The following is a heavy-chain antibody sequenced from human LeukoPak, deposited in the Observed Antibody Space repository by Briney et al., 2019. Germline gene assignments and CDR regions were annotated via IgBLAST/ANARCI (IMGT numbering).Heavy chain of an antibody. V-gene: IGHV4-59*01. D-gene: IGHD6-6*01. CDR1: GGSISSFY. CDR3: ARGNKYSSSGRAFDI. CDR2: IYYSGST. Sequence: ASETLSLTCTVSGGSISSFYWSWIRQPPGKGLEWIGYIYYSGSTNYNPSLKSRVAISVDTSKNQFSLRLSSVTAADTAVYYCARGNKYSSSGRAFDIWGQGTMVTVSS. J-gene: IGHJ3*02.